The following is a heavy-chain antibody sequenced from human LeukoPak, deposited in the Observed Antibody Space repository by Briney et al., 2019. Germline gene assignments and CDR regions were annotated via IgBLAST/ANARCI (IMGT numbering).Heavy chain of an antibody. CDR3: ARSSLRYSGYDSHWFDP. J-gene: IGHJ5*02. CDR1: GGSISSSSYY. Sequence: PSETLSLTCTASGGSISSSSYYWGWIRQPPGKGLEWIGSIYYSGSTYYNPSLKSRVTISVDTSKNQFSLKLSSVTAADTAVYYCARSSLRYSGYDSHWFDPWGQGTLVTVSS. D-gene: IGHD5-12*01. V-gene: IGHV4-39*07. CDR2: IYYSGST.